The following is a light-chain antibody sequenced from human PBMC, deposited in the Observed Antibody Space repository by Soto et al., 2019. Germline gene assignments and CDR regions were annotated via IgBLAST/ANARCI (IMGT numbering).Light chain of an antibody. CDR2: DAS. V-gene: IGKV3-11*01. Sequence: EIVLTQSPATLSLSPGERATLSRRASQSVSSYLAWFQQKPGQAPRLLIYDASNRATGIPARFSGSGSGTDFTLTISSLEPEDFAVYYCQQRSTWPPFTFGPGTKVDIK. J-gene: IGKJ3*01. CDR3: QQRSTWPPFT. CDR1: QSVSSY.